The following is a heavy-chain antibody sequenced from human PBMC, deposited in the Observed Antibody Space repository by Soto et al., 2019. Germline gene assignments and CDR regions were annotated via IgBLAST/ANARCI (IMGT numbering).Heavy chain of an antibody. CDR3: AREGQQLSSLGYYFDY. V-gene: IGHV1-69*13. CDR1: GGTFSSYA. D-gene: IGHD6-13*01. CDR2: IIPIFGTA. Sequence: SVKVSCKASGGTFSSYAISWVRQAPGQGLEWMGGIIPIFGTANYAQKFQGRVTITADESTSTAYMELSSLRSEDTAVYYCAREGQQLSSLGYYFDYWGQGTLVTVSS. J-gene: IGHJ4*02.